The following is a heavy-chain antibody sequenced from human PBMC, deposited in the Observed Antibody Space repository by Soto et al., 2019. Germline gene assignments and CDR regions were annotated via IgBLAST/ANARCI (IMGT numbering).Heavy chain of an antibody. CDR1: VGSFSSSGYY. D-gene: IGHD3-3*01. CDR3: ARDRGYDFWSGYSNNWFDP. Sequence: PSETLSLTCTVSVGSFSSSGYYCAWILQHPGKGLEWIGYIYYSGSTYYNPSLKSRVTISVDTSKNQFSLKLSSVTAADTAVYYCARDRGYDFWSGYSNNWFDPWGQGTLVTVSS. V-gene: IGHV4-31*03. J-gene: IGHJ5*02. CDR2: IYYSGST.